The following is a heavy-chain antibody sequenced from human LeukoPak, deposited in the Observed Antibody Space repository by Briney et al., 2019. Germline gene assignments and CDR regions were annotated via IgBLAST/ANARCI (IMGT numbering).Heavy chain of an antibody. D-gene: IGHD6-13*01. CDR1: GFTFSDYY. CDR3: ARDFGPLGSWSIDY. J-gene: IGHJ4*02. CDR2: ISSSNRYT. Sequence: PGGSLRLSCAASGFTFSDYYMSWIRQAPGKGLEWVSYISSSNRYTNSADSVKGRFTIPTDNANHTLYLQMNSLRDEDSAVYYCARDFGPLGSWSIDYWGQGTLVTVS. V-gene: IGHV3-11*06.